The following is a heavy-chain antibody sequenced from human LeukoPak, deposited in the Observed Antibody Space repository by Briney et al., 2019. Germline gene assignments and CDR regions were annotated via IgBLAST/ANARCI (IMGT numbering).Heavy chain of an antibody. V-gene: IGHV4-61*01. CDR1: CGSVSRGSYY. CDR2: IYYSGST. CDR3: ARSMSGYDFTPFDY. Sequence: PSETLSLTCTVSCGSVSRGSYYWSWIRQPPWKGLDWFGYIYYSGSTNYSPSLKSRVTISVDTSKNQFSLKLSSVTAADTAVYYCARSMSGYDFTPFDYWGQGTLVTVSS. D-gene: IGHD5-12*01. J-gene: IGHJ4*02.